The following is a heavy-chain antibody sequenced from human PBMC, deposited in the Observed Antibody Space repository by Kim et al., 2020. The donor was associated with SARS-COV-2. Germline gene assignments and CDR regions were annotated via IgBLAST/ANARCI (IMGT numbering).Heavy chain of an antibody. CDR1: GFTFSGYW. J-gene: IGHJ6*02. V-gene: IGHV3-7*03. Sequence: GGSLRLSCAASGFTFSGYWMSWVRQAPGKGLEWVANIKQDRSEKYYLDSVKGRFTISRDNAKNSLYLQMNSLRAEDTAVYYCARDTYYYGSGYYYYGMDVWGQGTTVTVAS. CDR3: ARDTYYYGSGYYYYGMDV. D-gene: IGHD3-10*01. CDR2: IKQDRSEK.